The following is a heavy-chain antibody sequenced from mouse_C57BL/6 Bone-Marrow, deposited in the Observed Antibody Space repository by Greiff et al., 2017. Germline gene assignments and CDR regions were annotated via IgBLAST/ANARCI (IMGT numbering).Heavy chain of an antibody. CDR1: GYTFTDYY. CDR2: INPYNGGT. Sequence: EVQLQQSGPVLVKPGASVKMSCKASGYTFTDYYMNWVKQSHGKSLEWIGVINPYNGGTSYNQNFKCKATLTVDKSSSTAYMELNSLTSEDSAVYYCARCGQLRPPMDYWGQGTSVTVSS. J-gene: IGHJ4*01. CDR3: ARCGQLRPPMDY. V-gene: IGHV1-19*01. D-gene: IGHD3-2*02.